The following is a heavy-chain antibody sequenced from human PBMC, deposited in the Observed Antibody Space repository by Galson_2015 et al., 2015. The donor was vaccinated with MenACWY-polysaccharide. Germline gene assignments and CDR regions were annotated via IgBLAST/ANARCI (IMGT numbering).Heavy chain of an antibody. CDR3: ARVRGPTVATWYFGY. Sequence: SLRLSCAGSGFTFSSYGIIWARRAPGKGLQWISYLTTSGNGYYADSVKGRFTVSRDNDKNSGFLQMNSLRDEDTGVYYCARVRGPTVATWYFGYCGQGTLVTVSS. V-gene: IGHV3-48*02. D-gene: IGHD4-23*01. J-gene: IGHJ4*02. CDR1: GFTFSSYG. CDR2: LTTSGNG.